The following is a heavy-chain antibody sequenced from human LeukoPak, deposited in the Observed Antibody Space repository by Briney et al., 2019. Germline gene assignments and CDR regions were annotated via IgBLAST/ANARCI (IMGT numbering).Heavy chain of an antibody. J-gene: IGHJ3*01. CDR2: VIPIFGAA. Sequence: VQFSCTASAGAFTSYAISWVRQSPGQGLEWMGGVIPIFGAANYAQKFQGRVTITADESTSTAYMELSSLRSDDTAVYYCARAPPDYGGNSVVAFHVGGQKTMVTVSS. D-gene: IGHD4-23*01. V-gene: IGHV1-69*13. CDR3: ARAPPDYGGNSVVAFHV. CDR1: AGAFTSYA.